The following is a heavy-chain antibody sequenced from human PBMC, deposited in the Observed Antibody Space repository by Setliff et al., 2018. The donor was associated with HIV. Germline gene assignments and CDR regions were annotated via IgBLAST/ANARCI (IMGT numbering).Heavy chain of an antibody. CDR3: ARDVMEWFGNYFDN. D-gene: IGHD3-3*01. J-gene: IGHJ4*02. V-gene: IGHV4-61*09. CDR1: GGSISSGSDY. CDR2: IHISGTA. Sequence: SETLSLTCTVSGGSISSGSDYWSWILQPAGKGLEWIGQIHISGTANYNPSLKSRVTISIDTSKHQFSLKLTSVTAADTAVYYCARDVMEWFGNYFDNWGQGALVTVSS.